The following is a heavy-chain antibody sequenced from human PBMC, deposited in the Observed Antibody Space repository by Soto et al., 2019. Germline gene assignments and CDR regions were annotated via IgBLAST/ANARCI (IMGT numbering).Heavy chain of an antibody. CDR3: ARGEGYYYDSSGYRYFDY. CDR1: GFTFSDYY. Sequence: QVPLVESGGGLVKPGGSLRLSCAASGFTFSDYYMSWIRQAPGKGLEWVSYISSSSSYTNYADSVKGRFTISRDNAKNSLYLQMNSLRAEDTAVYYCARGEGYYYDSSGYRYFDYWGQGTLVTVSS. CDR2: ISSSSSYT. D-gene: IGHD3-22*01. J-gene: IGHJ4*02. V-gene: IGHV3-11*06.